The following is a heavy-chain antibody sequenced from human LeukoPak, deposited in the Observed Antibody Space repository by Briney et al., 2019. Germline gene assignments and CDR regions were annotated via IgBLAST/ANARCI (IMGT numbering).Heavy chain of an antibody. CDR2: ISWDGGST. Sequence: GGSLRLSCAASGFTFDDYTMHWVRQAPGKGLEWVSLISWDGGSTYYADSVKGRFTISRDNSKNSLYLQMNSLRTEDTALYYCAKGYYYDSPHRYFDYWGQGTLVTVSS. D-gene: IGHD3-22*01. J-gene: IGHJ4*02. CDR1: GFTFDDYT. V-gene: IGHV3-43*01. CDR3: AKGYYYDSPHRYFDY.